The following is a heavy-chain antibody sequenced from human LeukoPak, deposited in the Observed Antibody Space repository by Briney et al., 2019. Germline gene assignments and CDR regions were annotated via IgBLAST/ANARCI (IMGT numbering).Heavy chain of an antibody. CDR3: ARFGSEYRTNWFDP. Sequence: PSETLSLTCAVYGGSFSGYYWSWIRQPPGKGLEWIGEINHSGSTNYNPSLKSRVTISVDTSKNQFSLKLSSVTAADTAVYYCARFGSEYRTNWFDPWGQGTLVTVSS. D-gene: IGHD2-2*01. V-gene: IGHV4-34*01. J-gene: IGHJ5*02. CDR1: GGSFSGYY. CDR2: INHSGST.